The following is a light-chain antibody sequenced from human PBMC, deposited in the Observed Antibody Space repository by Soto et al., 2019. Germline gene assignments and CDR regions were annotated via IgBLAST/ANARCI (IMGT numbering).Light chain of an antibody. CDR3: QQYGSSRT. CDR2: AAS. Sequence: DVQMTQSPSSLSASVGDRVTITCRASRDIADYLAWYHQKPGQVPKLLIYAASALQSGVPSRFTASGSGTDFTLTISRLEPEDFAVYYCQQYGSSRTFGQGTKVDI. J-gene: IGKJ1*01. CDR1: RDIADY. V-gene: IGKV1-27*01.